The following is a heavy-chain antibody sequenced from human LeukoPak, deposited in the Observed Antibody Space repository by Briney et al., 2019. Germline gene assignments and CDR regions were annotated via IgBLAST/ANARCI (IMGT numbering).Heavy chain of an antibody. J-gene: IGHJ4*02. D-gene: IGHD5-12*01. CDR1: GFTFSSYS. CDR2: ITSSSGSI. CDR3: AREAYTGFDLEDFDS. Sequence: PGGSLRLSCAVSGFTFSSYSLNWVRQAPGKGLEWVSSITSSSGSIYYADSVKGRFTISRDNAKSSLYLQMNSLRVEDTAVYYCAREAYTGFDLEDFDSWGQGTRVTVSS. V-gene: IGHV3-21*06.